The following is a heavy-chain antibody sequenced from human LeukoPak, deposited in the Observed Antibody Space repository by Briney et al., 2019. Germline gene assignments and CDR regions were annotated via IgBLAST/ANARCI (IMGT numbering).Heavy chain of an antibody. CDR3: ARDRESWNGHGLDY. J-gene: IGHJ4*02. CDR1: GGSISSYY. D-gene: IGHD1-1*01. Sequence: PSETLSLTCTVSGGSISSYYWSWIRQPAGKGLEGIGRIYISVSTNYNPSLKSRVTMSVDTSKSQFSLTLNSVTAADTAVYYCARDRESWNGHGLDYWGQGPRIPVSS. V-gene: IGHV4-4*07. CDR2: IYISVST.